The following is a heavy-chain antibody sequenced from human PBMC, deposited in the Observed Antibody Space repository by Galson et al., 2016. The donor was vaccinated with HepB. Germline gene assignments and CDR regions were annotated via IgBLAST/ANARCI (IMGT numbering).Heavy chain of an antibody. CDR1: GGKFSSYA. J-gene: IGHJ6*02. CDR3: AATQLRIVSDAFGHYYYGLDV. Sequence: SVKVSCKASGGKFSSYAINWVRQAPGQGLEWMGRIIPKFGSADYAQHFQGKVTITAGESTRTAYMELSSLRPEDTAVFYCAATQLRIVSDAFGHYYYGLDVWGQGTTVTVSS. CDR2: IIPKFGSA. D-gene: IGHD2-21*01. V-gene: IGHV1-69*13.